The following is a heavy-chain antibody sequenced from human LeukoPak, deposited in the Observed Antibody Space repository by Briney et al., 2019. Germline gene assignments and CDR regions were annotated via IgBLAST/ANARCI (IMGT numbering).Heavy chain of an antibody. Sequence: PGGSLRLSCAASGFTFSSYWMSWVRQAPGMGLEWVANIKQDGSEKYYVDSVKGRFTISRDNAKNSLYLQMNSLRAEDTAVYYCARAGFYYYGSGIDGMGVWGKGTTVTVSS. D-gene: IGHD3-10*01. J-gene: IGHJ6*04. CDR2: IKQDGSEK. CDR1: GFTFSSYW. V-gene: IGHV3-7*03. CDR3: ARAGFYYYGSGIDGMGV.